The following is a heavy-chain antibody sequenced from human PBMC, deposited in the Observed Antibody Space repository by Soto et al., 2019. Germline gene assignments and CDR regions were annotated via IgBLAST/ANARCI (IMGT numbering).Heavy chain of an antibody. CDR1: GFTFSSYS. J-gene: IGHJ5*02. CDR2: ISTSSSYI. Sequence: GGSLRLSCGASGFTFSSYSMNWVRQAPGKGLEWVSSISTSSSYIYYADSVKGRFTISRDNAKNSLYLQMNSLRAEDTAVYYCARASGIAAAGTIWFDPWGQGTLVTVSS. CDR3: ARASGIAAAGTIWFDP. D-gene: IGHD6-13*01. V-gene: IGHV3-21*01.